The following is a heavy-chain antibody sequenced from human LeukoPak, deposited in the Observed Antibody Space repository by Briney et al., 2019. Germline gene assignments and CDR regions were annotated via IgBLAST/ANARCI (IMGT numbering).Heavy chain of an antibody. CDR1: GGSISGYC. Sequence: SETLSLTCTVSGGSISGYCWSWIRQPPGKGLEWIGYIYYSGSTNYNPSLKSRVTISVDTSKNQFSLKLRSVNAADTGVAYCVGGGCSSSPLSPPYYYSDMDVWGKGTTVTVPS. V-gene: IGHV4-59*01. D-gene: IGHD6-6*01. CDR3: VGGGCSSSPLSPPYYYSDMDV. J-gene: IGHJ6*03. CDR2: IYYSGST.